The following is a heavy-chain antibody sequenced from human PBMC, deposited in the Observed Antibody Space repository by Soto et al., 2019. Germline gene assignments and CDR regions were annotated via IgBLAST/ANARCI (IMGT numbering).Heavy chain of an antibody. Sequence: ASVKVSCKASGYTFTGYYMHWVRQASGQGLEWMGWINPNSGGTNYAQKFQGWVTMTRDTSISTAYMELSRLRSDDTDVYYCARERRFLEWLSLGHYYYGMDVWGQGTTGSVSS. CDR2: INPNSGGT. CDR1: GYTFTGYY. V-gene: IGHV1-2*04. J-gene: IGHJ6*02. D-gene: IGHD3-3*01. CDR3: ARERRFLEWLSLGHYYYGMDV.